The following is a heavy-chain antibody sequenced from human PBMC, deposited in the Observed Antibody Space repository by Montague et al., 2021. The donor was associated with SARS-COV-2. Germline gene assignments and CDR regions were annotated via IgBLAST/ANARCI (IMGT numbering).Heavy chain of an antibody. CDR2: IYTSGST. CDR1: GGSISKGSYY. J-gene: IGHJ4*02. Sequence: TLSLTCTVSGGSISKGSYYWTWIRQPAGAGLEWIGHIYTSGSTKYNPSLKSRVTVSVGTSHNQFSLKLSSVSAADTAVYYCARARGGEGIAVRTFDSWGQGTLVSVSS. D-gene: IGHD6-19*01. CDR3: ARARGGEGIAVRTFDS. V-gene: IGHV4-61*09.